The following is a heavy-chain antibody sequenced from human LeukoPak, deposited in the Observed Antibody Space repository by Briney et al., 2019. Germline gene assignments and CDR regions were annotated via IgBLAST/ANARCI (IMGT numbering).Heavy chain of an antibody. V-gene: IGHV3-30-3*01. CDR2: ISYDGSNK. D-gene: IGHD6-13*01. CDR3: AREESRSGYSSSWCDY. J-gene: IGHJ4*02. Sequence: GGSLRLSCAASGFTFSSYAMHWVRQAPGKGLEWVAVISYDGSNKYYADSVKGRFTISRDNSKNTLYLQMNSLRAEDTAVYYCAREESRSGYSSSWCDYWGQGTLVTVSS. CDR1: GFTFSSYA.